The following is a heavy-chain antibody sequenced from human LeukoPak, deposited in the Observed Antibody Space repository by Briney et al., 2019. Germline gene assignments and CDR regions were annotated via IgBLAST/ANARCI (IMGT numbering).Heavy chain of an antibody. J-gene: IGHJ4*02. V-gene: IGHV4-59*01. CDR3: ARDIGAAGVDH. CDR2: IYYSGST. Sequence: SETLSLTCAVSGGSISGYYWSWIRQPPGKALEWIAYIYYSGSTTYNPSLKSRVTMSVDTSKNQFSLKLSSATAADTAVYYCARDIGAAGVDHWGQGTLVTVSS. D-gene: IGHD6-13*01. CDR1: GGSISGYY.